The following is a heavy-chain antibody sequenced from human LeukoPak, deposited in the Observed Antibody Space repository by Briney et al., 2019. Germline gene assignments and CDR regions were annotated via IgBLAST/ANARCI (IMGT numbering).Heavy chain of an antibody. V-gene: IGHV4-34*01. Sequence: SETLSLTCAVYGGSFSGYYWSWIRQPPGKGLEWIGEINHSGSTNYNPSLKSRVTISVDTSKNQFSLKLSSVTAADTAVYYCARKAWPIIMIVVANGYYFDYWGQGTLVTVSS. J-gene: IGHJ4*02. CDR1: GGSFSGYY. D-gene: IGHD3-22*01. CDR2: INHSGST. CDR3: ARKAWPIIMIVVANGYYFDY.